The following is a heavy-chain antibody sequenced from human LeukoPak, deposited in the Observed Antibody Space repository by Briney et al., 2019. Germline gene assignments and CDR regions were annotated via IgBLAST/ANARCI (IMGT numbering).Heavy chain of an antibody. V-gene: IGHV3-23*01. D-gene: IGHD3-22*01. Sequence: GGSLRLSCAASGFTFSSYAMSWVRQAPGQGLEWVSAISGSGGSTYYADSVKGRFTISRDNSKNTLYLQMNSLRAEDTAVYYCAKDPDSSGTNWFDPWGQGTLVTVSS. CDR1: GFTFSSYA. CDR2: ISGSGGST. J-gene: IGHJ5*02. CDR3: AKDPDSSGTNWFDP.